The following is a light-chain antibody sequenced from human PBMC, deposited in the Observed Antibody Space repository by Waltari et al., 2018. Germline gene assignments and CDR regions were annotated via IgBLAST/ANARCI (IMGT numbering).Light chain of an antibody. CDR2: GAS. CDR1: QRVTSTY. V-gene: IGKV3-20*01. Sequence: EIVLTQSPGTLSLSPGARATLSCRASQRVTSTYLAWYQQKPGQAPRLLIYGASNRASGIPDRFSGSGSGTDYTMTISRLEPEDFAVYYCQQYGTSPRTFGPGTKLEIK. CDR3: QQYGTSPRT. J-gene: IGKJ1*01.